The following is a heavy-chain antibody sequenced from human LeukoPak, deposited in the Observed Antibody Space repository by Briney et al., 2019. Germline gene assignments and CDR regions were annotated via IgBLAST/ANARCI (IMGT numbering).Heavy chain of an antibody. V-gene: IGHV3-49*04. CDR1: GFTFGDYA. J-gene: IGHJ4*02. D-gene: IGHD6-13*01. CDR3: TRDAGIAAAIYYPY. Sequence: GGSLRLSCTASGFTFGDYAMSWVRQAPGKGLEWVGFIRSKAYGGTTEYAASVKGRFTISRDDSKSIAYLQMNSLKTEDTAVYYCTRDAGIAAAIYYPYWGQGTLVTVSS. CDR2: IRSKAYGGTT.